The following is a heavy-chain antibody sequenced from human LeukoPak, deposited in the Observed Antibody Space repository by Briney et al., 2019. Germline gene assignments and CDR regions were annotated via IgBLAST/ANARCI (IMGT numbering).Heavy chain of an antibody. CDR2: IYYSGST. Sequence: SETLSLTCTVSGGSISSYYWSWIRQPPGKGLEWIGYIYYSGSTNYNPSLKSRVTISVDTSKNQFSLKLSSVTAADTAVYYCAREIPRSYFDYWGQGTLVTVSS. CDR3: AREIPRSYFDY. V-gene: IGHV4-59*12. J-gene: IGHJ4*02. CDR1: GGSISSYY.